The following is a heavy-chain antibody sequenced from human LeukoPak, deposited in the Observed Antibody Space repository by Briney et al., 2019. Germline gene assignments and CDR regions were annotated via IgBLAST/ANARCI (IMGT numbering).Heavy chain of an antibody. CDR1: GYTFTTYY. CDR2: INPNSGVT. J-gene: IGHJ4*02. V-gene: IGHV1-2*06. CDR3: GRWEGIRFGHGTDY. D-gene: IGHD3-10*01. Sequence: ASVKVSCKASGYTFTTYYMHWVRQAPGQGLEWMGRINPNSGVTNFAQKFQGRVTMTRDTSISSVYLQLNRLRADDTAVYYCGRWEGIRFGHGTDYWGRGTLVSVSS.